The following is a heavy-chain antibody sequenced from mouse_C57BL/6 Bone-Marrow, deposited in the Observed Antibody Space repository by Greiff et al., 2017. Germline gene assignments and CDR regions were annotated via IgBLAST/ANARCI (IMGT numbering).Heavy chain of an antibody. Sequence: VQLQQSGADFVKPGASVKFSCPASGFNLKNYNMPWVRQRTNKGLEGIGRIDPGEGETKYAPKFQGKATIAADTSSNTAYLQLSSLTSEDTAVYYCARMFDYWGQGTTLTVSS. V-gene: IGHV14-2*01. CDR1: GFNLKNYN. CDR2: IDPGEGET. J-gene: IGHJ2*01. CDR3: ARMFDY.